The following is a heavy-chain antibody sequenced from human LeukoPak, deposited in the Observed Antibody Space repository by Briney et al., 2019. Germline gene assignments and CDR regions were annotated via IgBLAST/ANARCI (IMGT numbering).Heavy chain of an antibody. D-gene: IGHD2-15*01. CDR2: INTDGSST. V-gene: IGHV3-74*01. CDR1: GFTFSSYW. J-gene: IGHJ3*02. CDR3: AKANVKYCSGGSCFDAFDI. Sequence: GGSLRLSCAASGFTFSSYWMHWVRQAPGKGLLWVSRINTDGSSTTYADSVKGRFTISRDNAKNTLYLQMNSLRAEDTAVYYCAKANVKYCSGGSCFDAFDIWGQGTMVTVSS.